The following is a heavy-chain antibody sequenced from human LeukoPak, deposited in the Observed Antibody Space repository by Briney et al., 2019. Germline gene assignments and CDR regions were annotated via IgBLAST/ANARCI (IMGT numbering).Heavy chain of an antibody. Sequence: ASVKVSCKASGGTFSSYAISWVRQAPGQGLEWMGRIIPILGIANYAQKFQGRVTITADKSTSTAYMELSSLRSEDTAVYYCAREVSRYYDSSGSPHFGYWGQGTLVTVSS. D-gene: IGHD3-22*01. J-gene: IGHJ4*02. CDR2: IIPILGIA. CDR3: AREVSRYYDSSGSPHFGY. CDR1: GGTFSSYA. V-gene: IGHV1-69*04.